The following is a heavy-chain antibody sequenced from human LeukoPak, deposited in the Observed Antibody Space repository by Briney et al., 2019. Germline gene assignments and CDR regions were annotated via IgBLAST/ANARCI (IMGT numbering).Heavy chain of an antibody. CDR3: ARVSDGYYGSGTDPYYYYGMDV. CDR1: GGSISSYY. D-gene: IGHD3-10*01. Sequence: SETLSLTCTVSGGSISSYYWSWIRQPPGKGLEWIGYIYYSGSTNYNPSLKSRVTMSVVTSKNQFSLKLSSVTAADTAVYYCARVSDGYYGSGTDPYYYYGMDVWGQGTTVTVSS. CDR2: IYYSGST. J-gene: IGHJ6*02. V-gene: IGHV4-59*01.